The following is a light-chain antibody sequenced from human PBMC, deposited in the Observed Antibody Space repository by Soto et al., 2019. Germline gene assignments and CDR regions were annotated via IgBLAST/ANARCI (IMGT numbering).Light chain of an antibody. CDR1: QSISSW. CDR3: QQYNSYSWT. V-gene: IGKV1-5*01. Sequence: IQITQSPSTPSAFLGGRFNITFRASQSISSWLAWYQQKQGKAPKLLIYDDSSLESGVPSRFSGSGSGKEFTITISSLQNDDFENYYCQQYNSYSWTCGQGTKVDIK. J-gene: IGKJ1*01. CDR2: DDS.